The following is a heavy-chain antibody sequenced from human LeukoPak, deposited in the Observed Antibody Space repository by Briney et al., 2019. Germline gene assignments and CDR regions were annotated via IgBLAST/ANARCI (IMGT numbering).Heavy chain of an antibody. D-gene: IGHD3-10*01. J-gene: IGHJ4*02. CDR1: GFTFDDYA. CDR2: ISWNSGSI. Sequence: GGSLRLSCAASGFTFDDYAMHWVRQAPGKGLEWVSGISWNSGSIGYADSVKGRFTISRDNAKNSLYLQMNSLRAEDTALYYCAKMGYYGPGKEPRGGTDYWGQGTLVTVSS. V-gene: IGHV3-9*01. CDR3: AKMGYYGPGKEPRGGTDY.